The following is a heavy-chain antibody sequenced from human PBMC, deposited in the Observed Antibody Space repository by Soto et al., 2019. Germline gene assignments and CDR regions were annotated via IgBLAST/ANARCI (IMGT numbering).Heavy chain of an antibody. CDR3: ARHGGLTMVRGVLAAFDI. J-gene: IGHJ3*02. CDR2: IFYSGST. Sequence: QVQLQESGPGLVKASETLSLTCTVSGGSVSSYYWSWIRQPPGKGLEWIGYIFYSGSTSYNPSLKSRVTISVDTSKNQFSLKLSSVTAADTAVYYCARHGGLTMVRGVLAAFDIWGLWTMVSVSS. CDR1: GGSVSSYY. D-gene: IGHD3-10*01. V-gene: IGHV4-59*08.